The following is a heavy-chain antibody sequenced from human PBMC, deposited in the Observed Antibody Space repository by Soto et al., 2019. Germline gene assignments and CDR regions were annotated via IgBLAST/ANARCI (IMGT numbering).Heavy chain of an antibody. J-gene: IGHJ4*02. CDR2: ISSSGGTT. D-gene: IGHD4-17*01. CDR3: ARELNDYGVFDY. Sequence: EVQLLESGGGLVQPGGSLRLSCAASGFTFSTYAMSWVRQAPGKGLQWVSFISSSGGTTYYADSVKGRFTISRENSKKTLYLQMNSLRAEDTAVYYCARELNDYGVFDYWCQGTLVTVSS. V-gene: IGHV3-23*01. CDR1: GFTFSTYA.